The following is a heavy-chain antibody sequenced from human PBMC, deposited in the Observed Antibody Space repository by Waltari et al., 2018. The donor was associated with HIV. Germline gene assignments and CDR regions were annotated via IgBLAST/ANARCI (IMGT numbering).Heavy chain of an antibody. CDR1: GFTFSSYG. CDR2: IWYDGSNK. D-gene: IGHD1-20*01. J-gene: IGHJ4*02. V-gene: IGHV3-33*01. CDR3: ARDPRMSYKGYFDY. Sequence: QVQLVESGGGVVQPGRSLRLPCAASGFTFSSYGLHWVRQAPGKGLEWVAVIWYDGSNKYYADSVKGRFTISRDNSKNTLYLQMNSLRAEDTAVYYCARDPRMSYKGYFDYWGQGTLVTVSS.